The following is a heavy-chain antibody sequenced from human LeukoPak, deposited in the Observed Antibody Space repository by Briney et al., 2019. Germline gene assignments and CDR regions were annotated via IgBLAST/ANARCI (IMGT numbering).Heavy chain of an antibody. D-gene: IGHD1-26*01. Sequence: PGGSLRLSCAASGFTFSSYAMSWVRQAPGKGLEWVSSISSSSSYIYYADSVKGRFTISRDNAKNSLYLQMNSLRAEDTAVYYCARDWVGATDLDYWGQGTLVTVSS. CDR1: GFTFSSYA. CDR2: ISSSSSYI. J-gene: IGHJ4*02. V-gene: IGHV3-21*01. CDR3: ARDWVGATDLDY.